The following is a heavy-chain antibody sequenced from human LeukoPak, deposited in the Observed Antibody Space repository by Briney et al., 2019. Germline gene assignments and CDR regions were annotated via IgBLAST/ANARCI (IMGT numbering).Heavy chain of an antibody. V-gene: IGHV1-18*01. CDR3: ARDADSRDYFDY. J-gene: IGHJ4*02. CDR2: ISAYNGNT. Sequence: ASVNVSCKASGGTFSSYAISWVRQAPGQGLEWMGWISAYNGNTNYAQKLQGRVTMTTDTSTSTAYMELRSLRSDDTAVYYCARDADSRDYFDYWGQGTLVTVSS. D-gene: IGHD3-22*01. CDR1: GGTFSSYA.